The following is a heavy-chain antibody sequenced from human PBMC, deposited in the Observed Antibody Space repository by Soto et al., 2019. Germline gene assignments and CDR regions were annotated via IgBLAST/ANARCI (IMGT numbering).Heavy chain of an antibody. Sequence: QVQLQESGPGLVKPSETLSLTCTVSGGSISSYYWSWIRQPPGKGLEWIGYIYYSGSTNYNPSLNSRDTISVDTSKNQFSLKLSSVTAADTAVYYCARVPIAVAGNDAFDIWGQGTMVTVSS. CDR2: IYYSGST. D-gene: IGHD6-19*01. J-gene: IGHJ3*02. CDR1: GGSISSYY. CDR3: ARVPIAVAGNDAFDI. V-gene: IGHV4-59*01.